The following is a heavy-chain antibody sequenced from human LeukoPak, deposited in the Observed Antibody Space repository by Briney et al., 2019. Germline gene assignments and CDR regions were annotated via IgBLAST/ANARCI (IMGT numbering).Heavy chain of an antibody. V-gene: IGHV3-7*01. Sequence: GGSLRLSCAASGITFSSYWMSWVRQAPGKGLEWVAIIKQDGSDKYYVDSVKGRFTISRDNAKNSLSLQMNSLRAEDTAVYYCARSYRRGAITMLRGVANRGAFDIWGQGTMVTVSS. CDR3: ARSYRRGAITMLRGVANRGAFDI. D-gene: IGHD3-10*01. CDR1: GITFSSYW. CDR2: IKQDGSDK. J-gene: IGHJ3*02.